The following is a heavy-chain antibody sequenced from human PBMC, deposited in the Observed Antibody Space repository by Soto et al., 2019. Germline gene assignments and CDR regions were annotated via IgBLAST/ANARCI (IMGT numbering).Heavy chain of an antibody. V-gene: IGHV3-21*04. CDR3: AKLPEYYYGSGSYYDY. CDR1: GLTFSSYS. CDR2: ISSSSSYI. J-gene: IGHJ4*02. Sequence: GGSLRLSCAASGLTFSSYSMNWVRQAPGKGLEWVSSISSSSSYIYYADSVKGRFTISRDNSKNTLYLQMNSLRAEDTAVYYCAKLPEYYYGSGSYYDYWGQGTLVTVSS. D-gene: IGHD3-10*01.